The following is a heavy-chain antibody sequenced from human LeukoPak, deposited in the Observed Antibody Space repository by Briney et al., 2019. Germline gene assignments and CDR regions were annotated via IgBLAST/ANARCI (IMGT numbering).Heavy chain of an antibody. Sequence: PGGSLRLSCAASGFTLSDHFMDWVRQAPGKGLEWVGRTRNKANRFTTEYAASVKGRFTISTDESNNSMYLQMNSLKIEDTAVYYCARDLKGTDYGDYWGQGTLVTVSS. CDR2: TRNKANRFTT. V-gene: IGHV3-72*01. CDR3: ARDLKGTDYGDY. J-gene: IGHJ4*02. CDR1: GFTLSDHF. D-gene: IGHD4/OR15-4a*01.